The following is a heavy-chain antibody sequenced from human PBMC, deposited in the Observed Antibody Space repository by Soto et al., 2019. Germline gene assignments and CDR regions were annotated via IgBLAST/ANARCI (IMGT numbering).Heavy chain of an antibody. D-gene: IGHD3-3*01. V-gene: IGHV3-23*01. Sequence: GGSLRLSCAASGFTFSSYAMSWVRQAPGKGLEWVSAISGSGGSTYYADSVKGRFAISRDNSKNTLYLQMNSLRAEDTAVYYCAKASQRNYDFWSGYPAEYYYYGMDVWGQGTTVTVS. CDR2: ISGSGGST. CDR1: GFTFSSYA. CDR3: AKASQRNYDFWSGYPAEYYYYGMDV. J-gene: IGHJ6*02.